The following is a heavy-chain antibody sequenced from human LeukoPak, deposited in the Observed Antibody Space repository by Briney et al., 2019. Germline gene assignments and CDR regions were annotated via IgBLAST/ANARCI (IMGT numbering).Heavy chain of an antibody. D-gene: IGHD1-26*01. CDR3: AKDVSGSYSRYFQH. J-gene: IGHJ1*01. V-gene: IGHV3-23*01. Sequence: GGSLRLSCAASGFTFSSYAMSWVRQAPGKGLEWVSAISGSGGSTYYADSVKGRLTISRDNSKNTLYLQMNSLRAEDTAVYYCAKDVSGSYSRYFQHWGQGTLVTVSS. CDR2: ISGSGGST. CDR1: GFTFSSYA.